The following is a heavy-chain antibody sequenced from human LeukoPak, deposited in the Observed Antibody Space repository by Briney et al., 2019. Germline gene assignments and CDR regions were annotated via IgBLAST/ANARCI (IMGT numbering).Heavy chain of an antibody. CDR1: GGSTSSGGYY. V-gene: IGHV4-31*03. D-gene: IGHD4-17*01. J-gene: IGHJ4*02. CDR3: ARGLTSVTTCYFDY. CDR2: IYYSGST. Sequence: SETLSLTCTVSGGSTSSGGYYWSWIRQHPGKGLEWIGYIYYSGSTYYNPSLKSRVTISVDTSKNLFSLKLSSVTAADTAVYYCARGLTSVTTCYFDYWGQGTLVTVSS.